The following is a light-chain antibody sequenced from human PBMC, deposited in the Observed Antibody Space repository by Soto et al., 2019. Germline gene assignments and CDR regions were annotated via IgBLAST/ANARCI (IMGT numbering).Light chain of an antibody. Sequence: YELTKPPSVSVAPGQTARITCGGNNIESKSVHWYQQRPGQAPVQVNYVDSDRPSGIPDRFSASTSGNTAALTISRVEAGDEADYYCQVWDTISDHYVFGSGTKVTVL. J-gene: IGLJ1*01. CDR1: NIESKS. V-gene: IGLV3-21*02. CDR2: VDS. CDR3: QVWDTISDHYV.